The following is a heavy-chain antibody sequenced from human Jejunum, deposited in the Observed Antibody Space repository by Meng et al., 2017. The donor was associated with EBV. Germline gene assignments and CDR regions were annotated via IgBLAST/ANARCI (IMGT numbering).Heavy chain of an antibody. V-gene: IGHV1-2*06. CDR2: INPNSGGA. CDR3: AREGLVGDLRYFDL. CDR1: ANTFAGYY. Sequence: GEAGQCGAEVDKLGASVKVSCKASANTFAGYYMHWVRQAPGQGLEWMGRINPNSGGANYAQKFQGRVTMTRDTSISTAYMELSRLRSDDTAVYYCAREGLVGDLRYFDLWGRGTLVTVSS. D-gene: IGHD3-16*01. J-gene: IGHJ2*01.